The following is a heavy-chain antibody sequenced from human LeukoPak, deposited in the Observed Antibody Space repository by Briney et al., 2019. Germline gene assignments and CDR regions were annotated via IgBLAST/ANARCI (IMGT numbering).Heavy chain of an antibody. CDR3: ARRARGVVPAASLEFYWYFDL. J-gene: IGHJ2*01. Sequence: ASVKVSCKASGYTFTGYYMHWVRQAPGQGLEWMGWINPNSGGTSYAQKFQGRVTMTRDTSISTAYMELSRLRSDDTAVYYCARRARGVVPAASLEFYWYFDLWGRGTLVTVSS. D-gene: IGHD2-2*01. V-gene: IGHV1-2*02. CDR2: INPNSGGT. CDR1: GYTFTGYY.